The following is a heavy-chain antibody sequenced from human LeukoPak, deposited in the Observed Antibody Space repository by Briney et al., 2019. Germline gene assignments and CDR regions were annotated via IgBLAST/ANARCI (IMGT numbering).Heavy chain of an antibody. D-gene: IGHD1-14*01. Sequence: GGSLRLSCTASGFTFINAWTGWARQTPGKGLEWVGRSKGKSDGGTIDYAAPVKGRFTISRDDSKNTLYLQMNSLKTEDTAVYYCTTDPPPPLLAWGQGTLVTVSS. V-gene: IGHV3-15*01. CDR2: SKGKSDGGTI. CDR1: GFTFINAW. J-gene: IGHJ4*02. CDR3: TTDPPPPLLA.